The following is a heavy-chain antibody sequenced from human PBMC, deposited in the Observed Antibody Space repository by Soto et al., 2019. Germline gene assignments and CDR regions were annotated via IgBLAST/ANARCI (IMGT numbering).Heavy chain of an antibody. V-gene: IGHV1-18*04. Sequence: QIPVLQSGPEVRKPGTSVKVSCKASGHTFKKTGFSWVRQSLGQGLVWMGWIDADNGDTKFAQKSRDRVTLTTDTPTRTDYLDMGALRSDDTAVYICVVRPGIPTGGTCLDFWGQGTLVTVSS. J-gene: IGHJ4*01. CDR3: VVRPGIPTGGTCLDF. CDR1: GHTFKKTG. D-gene: IGHD6-6*01. CDR2: IDADNGDT.